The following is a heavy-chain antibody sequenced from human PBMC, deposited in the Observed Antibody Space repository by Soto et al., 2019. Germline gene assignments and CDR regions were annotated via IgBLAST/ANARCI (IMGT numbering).Heavy chain of an antibody. D-gene: IGHD3-22*01. CDR1: GDSVSSNSAA. CDR2: TYYRSKWYN. CDR3: ARDFNNYYDSSAFYYCMDV. Sequence: SQTLSLTCAISGDSVSSNSAAWNWIRQSPSRGLEWLGRTYYRSKWYNDYAVSVKSRITINPDTSKNQFSLQLNSVTPEDTAVYYCARDFNNYYDSSAFYYCMDVSGQGPTVTLS. V-gene: IGHV6-1*01. J-gene: IGHJ6*02.